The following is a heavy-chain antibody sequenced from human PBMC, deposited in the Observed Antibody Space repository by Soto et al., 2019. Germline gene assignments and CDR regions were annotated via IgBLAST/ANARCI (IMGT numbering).Heavy chain of an antibody. V-gene: IGHV1-69*06. D-gene: IGHD5-12*01. J-gene: IGHJ2*01. Sequence: QVQLVQSGAEVKKPGSSVKVSCKASGGTFSSYAISWVRQAPGQGLEWMGGIIPIFGTANYAQKFQGRVTITADKSTSTAYMELSSLRSEDTAVYYCARGRVRRDGYNWNWYFDLWGHGTLVTVSS. CDR1: GGTFSSYA. CDR2: IIPIFGTA. CDR3: ARGRVRRDGYNWNWYFDL.